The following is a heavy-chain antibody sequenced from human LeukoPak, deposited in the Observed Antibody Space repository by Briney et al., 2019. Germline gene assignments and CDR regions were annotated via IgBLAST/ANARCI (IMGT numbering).Heavy chain of an antibody. D-gene: IGHD3-22*01. V-gene: IGHV3-23*01. CDR3: AKRGVVIRVILVGFHKEAYYFDS. J-gene: IGHJ4*02. CDR2: ISGSGGGT. CDR1: EFTFVRYA. Sequence: GGSLRLSCAASEFTFVRYAMTWVRQPPGKGLEWVAGISGSGGGTHYADSVKGRFTISRDNPRNTLYLQMNSLRAEDTAVYFCAKRGVVIRVILVGFHKEAYYFDSWGQGALVTVSS.